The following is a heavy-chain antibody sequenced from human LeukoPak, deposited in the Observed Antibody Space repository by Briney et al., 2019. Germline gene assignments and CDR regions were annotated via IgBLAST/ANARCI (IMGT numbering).Heavy chain of an antibody. CDR2: IYTDGTTT. D-gene: IGHD5-24*01. CDR1: GFTFSRHW. V-gene: IGHV3-74*01. CDR3: ARDGVATIPLDY. Sequence: GGSLRLSCAASGFTFSRHWMDWVRQAPGKGLVWVSLIYTDGTTTRYADSVKGRFTISRDNAKNTLYLQMNSLRAEDTAVYYCARDGVATIPLDYWGQGTLVTVSS. J-gene: IGHJ4*02.